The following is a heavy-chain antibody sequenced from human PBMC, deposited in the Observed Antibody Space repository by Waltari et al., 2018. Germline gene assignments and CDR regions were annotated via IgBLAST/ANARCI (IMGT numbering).Heavy chain of an antibody. V-gene: IGHV3-30*02. D-gene: IGHD3-3*01. CDR1: GFTFNANG. J-gene: IGHJ4*02. CDR3: AKDRRDFWSGYYSVDY. Sequence: QVQLVESGGGVVQPGESLRLSCATSGFTFNANGMHWVRQAPGKALEWVAFIRYDGTYKKYVDSVKCRFTISRDNFENTVNLQMSSLRIEDTAVYYCAKDRRDFWSGYYSVDYWGQGTLVTVSS. CDR2: IRYDGTYK.